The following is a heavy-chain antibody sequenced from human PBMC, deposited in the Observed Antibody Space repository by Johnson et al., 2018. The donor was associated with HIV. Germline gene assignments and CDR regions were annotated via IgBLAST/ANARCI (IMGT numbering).Heavy chain of an antibody. J-gene: IGHJ3*02. Sequence: VHLVESGGGLVQPGRSLRLSCAASGFTFDDYVMHWVRQAPGKGPEWVSGISWNSGSVAYADSVKGRFTISRDNAKNSLYLQMNSLRTEDTAFYYCGRDINYSNYVTDAFDIWGQGTVVTVSS. CDR3: GRDINYSNYVTDAFDI. CDR2: ISWNSGSV. D-gene: IGHD4-11*01. V-gene: IGHV3-9*01. CDR1: GFTFDDYV.